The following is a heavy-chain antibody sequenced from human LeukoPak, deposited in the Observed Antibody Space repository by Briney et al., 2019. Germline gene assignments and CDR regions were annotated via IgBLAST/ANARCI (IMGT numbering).Heavy chain of an antibody. CDR2: IKQDGSEK. Sequence: GGSLRLSCAASEFTFSTYWMSWVRQPPGKGLEWVANIKQDGSEKYYVYSVKGRFTISRDNAKNSLYLQMNSLRAEDTAVYYCARDRKATVYYYYGMDVWGQGTTVTVSS. CDR1: EFTFSTYW. D-gene: IGHD4-11*01. V-gene: IGHV3-7*01. CDR3: ARDRKATVYYYYGMDV. J-gene: IGHJ6*02.